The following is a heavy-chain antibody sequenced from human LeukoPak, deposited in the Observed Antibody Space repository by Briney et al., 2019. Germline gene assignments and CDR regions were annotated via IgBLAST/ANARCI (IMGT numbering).Heavy chain of an antibody. J-gene: IGHJ4*02. D-gene: IGHD6-13*01. CDR3: AREYSSSWYGSNFDY. CDR1: GFTFSSYG. CDR2: IWYDGSNK. V-gene: IGHV3-33*01. Sequence: GESLRLSCAASGFTFSSYGMHWVRQAPGKGLEWVAVIWYDGSNKYYADSVKGRFTISRDNSKNTLYLQMNSLRAEDTAVYYCAREYSSSWYGSNFDYWGQGTLVTVSS.